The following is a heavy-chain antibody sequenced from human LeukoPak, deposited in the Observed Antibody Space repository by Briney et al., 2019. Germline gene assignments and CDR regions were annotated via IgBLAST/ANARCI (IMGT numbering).Heavy chain of an antibody. CDR2: IYRSRCI. D-gene: IGHD4-17*01. J-gene: IGHJ4*02. V-gene: IGHV4-38-2*01. CDR1: GYSISSCYY. Sequence: PSETLSLTCAVSGYSISSCYYRGWIRQPPGKGVEWIGIIYRSRCIYFNPSVKSRFTISVDTAKNSFSLKLSTLTAEDTAVYYCARQATSTTTELTNWGQGTLVTVSS. CDR3: ARQATSTTTELTN.